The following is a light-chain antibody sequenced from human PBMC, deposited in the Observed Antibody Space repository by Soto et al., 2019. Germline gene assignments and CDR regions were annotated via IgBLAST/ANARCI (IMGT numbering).Light chain of an antibody. J-gene: IGLJ2*01. CDR2: DVT. Sequence: QSALTQPASVSGSPGQSITISCTGTSRDVGGYNYVSWYQQHPGKAPKLMIYDVTNRPSGVSNRFSGSKSGNTASLTISGLQDEDEADYYCSSYTSSSTLVVFGGGTKLTVL. CDR1: SRDVGGYNY. CDR3: SSYTSSSTLVV. V-gene: IGLV2-14*01.